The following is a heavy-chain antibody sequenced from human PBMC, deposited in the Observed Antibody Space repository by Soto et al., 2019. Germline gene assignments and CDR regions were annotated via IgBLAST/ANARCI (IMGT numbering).Heavy chain of an antibody. D-gene: IGHD5-12*01. CDR1: GGTFSSYA. J-gene: IGHJ4*02. CDR3: ARDNSGYDWSNFDY. Sequence: SVKVSCKASGGTFSSYAISWVRQAPGQGLEWMGGIIPIFGTANYAQKFQGRVTITADESTSTAYMELSSLRSEDTAVYYCARDNSGYDWSNFDYWGQGTLVTVSS. CDR2: IIPIFGTA. V-gene: IGHV1-69*13.